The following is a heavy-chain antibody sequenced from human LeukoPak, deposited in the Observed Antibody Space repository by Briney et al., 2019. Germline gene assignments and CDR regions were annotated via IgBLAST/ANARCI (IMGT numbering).Heavy chain of an antibody. D-gene: IGHD3-16*02. CDR3: AKGAFVRLGELSPT. Sequence: GGSLRLSCAASGFTFSSSGMQWVRQAPGRGLEWVAFIQFDGTKTYYANSVKGRFTISRDSSKNTLYLQMNSLRVYDTAVYYCAKGAFVRLGELSPTWGQGTLVTVSS. CDR1: GFTFSSSG. J-gene: IGHJ5*02. CDR2: IQFDGTKT. V-gene: IGHV3-30*02.